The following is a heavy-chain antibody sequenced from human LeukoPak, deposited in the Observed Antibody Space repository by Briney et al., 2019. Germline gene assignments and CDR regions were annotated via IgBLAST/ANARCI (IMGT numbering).Heavy chain of an antibody. V-gene: IGHV1-2*02. Sequence: ASVTVSCKASGYTFTGYYMHWVRQAPGQGLEWMGWINPNSGGTNYAQKFQGRVTMTRDTSISTAYMELSRLRSDDTAVYYCARGSVAYYYYYMDVWGKGTTVTVSS. CDR3: ARGSVAYYYYYMDV. CDR1: GYTFTGYY. D-gene: IGHD5-12*01. J-gene: IGHJ6*03. CDR2: INPNSGGT.